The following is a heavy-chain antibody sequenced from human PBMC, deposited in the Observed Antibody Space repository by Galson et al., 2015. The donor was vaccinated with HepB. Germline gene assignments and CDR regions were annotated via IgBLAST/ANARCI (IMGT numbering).Heavy chain of an antibody. J-gene: IGHJ3*02. CDR2: ISSNGGAI. Sequence: SLRLSCAASGFTFSSYSMSWVRQTPGKGLEWVSYISSNGGAIYYADSVRGRFTISRDNAKNSLYLQMSSLRAEDTAVFYCARWAWNLNTFDIWGQGTMVTVSS. CDR1: GFTFSSYS. CDR3: ARWAWNLNTFDI. V-gene: IGHV3-48*04. D-gene: IGHD1-1*01.